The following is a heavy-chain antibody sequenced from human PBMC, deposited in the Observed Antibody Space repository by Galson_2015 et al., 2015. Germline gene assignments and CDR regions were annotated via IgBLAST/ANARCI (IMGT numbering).Heavy chain of an antibody. D-gene: IGHD6-13*01. J-gene: IGHJ5*02. CDR1: GGSISSSSYY. Sequence: LSLTCTVSGGSISSSSYYWGWIRQPPGKGLEWIGSIYYSGSTYYNPSLKSRVTISVDTSKNQFSLKLSSVTAADTAVYYCASQYSSSWPNWFDPWGQGTLVTVSS. V-gene: IGHV4-39*01. CDR2: IYYSGST. CDR3: ASQYSSSWPNWFDP.